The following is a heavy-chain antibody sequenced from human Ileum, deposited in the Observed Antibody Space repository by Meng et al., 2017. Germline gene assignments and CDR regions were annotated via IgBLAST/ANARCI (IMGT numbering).Heavy chain of an antibody. V-gene: IGHV4-4*02. CDR1: GGSISTSNW. J-gene: IGHJ4*02. CDR2: IYHTGST. CDR3: ARVSQRDGYNSANFDY. D-gene: IGHD5-24*01. Sequence: GQLQESGPGLVKPSGTLSLTCAVSGGSISTSNWWSWLRQSPGQGLEWIGEIYHTGSTTYNPSLESRVTVSVDKSNNQFSLRLTSATAADTAVYYCARVSQRDGYNSANFDYWGQGALVTVSS.